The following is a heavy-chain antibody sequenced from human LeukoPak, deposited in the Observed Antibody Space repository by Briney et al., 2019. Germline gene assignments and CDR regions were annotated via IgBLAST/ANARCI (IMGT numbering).Heavy chain of an antibody. Sequence: GESLQISCQGSGYPFTSYWIGWVRQLPGKGLEWMGTIYPGDSDTRYSPSFQGQVTISADKSISTAYLQWSSLKASDTAMYYCARLGGTPPNYYYYMDVWGKGTTVTVSS. CDR3: ARLGGTPPNYYYYMDV. J-gene: IGHJ6*03. CDR2: IYPGDSDT. CDR1: GYPFTSYW. V-gene: IGHV5-51*01. D-gene: IGHD2-15*01.